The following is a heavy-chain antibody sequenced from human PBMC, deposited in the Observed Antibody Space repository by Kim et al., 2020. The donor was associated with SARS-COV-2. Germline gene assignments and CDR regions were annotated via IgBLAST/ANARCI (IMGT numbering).Heavy chain of an antibody. Sequence: ASVKVSCKPSVYTFSTSAMHWVRQAPGQRLEWMGWINVPSANTKYPENFQGRITITRNMSVSTAYMELSSLRYEDTAVYYCVRDGVDNFRWGSYDSWGQG. CDR3: VRDGVDNFRWGSYDS. CDR1: VYTFSTSA. V-gene: IGHV1-3*01. CDR2: INVPSANT. D-gene: IGHD3-16*01. J-gene: IGHJ5*02.